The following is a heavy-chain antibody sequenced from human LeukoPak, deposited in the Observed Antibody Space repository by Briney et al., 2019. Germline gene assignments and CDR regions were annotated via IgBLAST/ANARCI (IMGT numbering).Heavy chain of an antibody. CDR2: INAGNGNT. Sequence: ASVKVSCKASGYTFTHYAMHWVRQAPGQRLEWMGWINAGNGNTHYSQEFQGRVTITRDTSASTAYMELSSLRSEDMAVYYCARGSSRGNWSFDLWGRGTLVTVSS. J-gene: IGHJ2*01. CDR1: GYTFTHYA. CDR3: ARGSSRGNWSFDL. V-gene: IGHV1-3*03. D-gene: IGHD6-13*01.